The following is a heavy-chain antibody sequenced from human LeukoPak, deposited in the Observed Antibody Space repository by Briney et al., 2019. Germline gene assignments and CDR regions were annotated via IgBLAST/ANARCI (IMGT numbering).Heavy chain of an antibody. CDR1: GFTFSSYD. V-gene: IGHV3-48*03. CDR2: ISSSGSTR. J-gene: IGHJ3*02. Sequence: LPGGSLRLSCAASGFTFSSYDMNWVRQAPGKGLEWVSYISSSGSTRSYADSVQGRFTISRDNAKNSLSLQMNSLRAEDTAVYYCARVAWRAFDIWGQGTMVTVSS. CDR3: ARVAWRAFDI. D-gene: IGHD5-12*01.